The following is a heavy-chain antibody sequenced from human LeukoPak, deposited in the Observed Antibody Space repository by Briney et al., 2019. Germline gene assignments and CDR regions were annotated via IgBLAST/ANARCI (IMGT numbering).Heavy chain of an antibody. CDR1: GFTFSNYW. CDR3: ARVSGRLERQSDLDF. CDR2: IQRDGSEK. Sequence: GGSLRLSCAASGFTFSNYWMNWVRQAPGKGLEWVASIQRDGSEKYYVESVKGRFTISRDNAKNSLYPQMNSLRAEDTAVYYCARVSGRLERQSDLDFWGQGTLVTVSS. D-gene: IGHD1-1*01. J-gene: IGHJ4*02. V-gene: IGHV3-7*01.